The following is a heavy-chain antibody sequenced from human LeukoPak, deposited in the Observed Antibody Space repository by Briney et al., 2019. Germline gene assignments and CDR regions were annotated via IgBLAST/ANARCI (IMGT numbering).Heavy chain of an antibody. D-gene: IGHD3-10*01. V-gene: IGHV3-23*01. J-gene: IGHJ4*02. Sequence: GGSLRLSCAASGFAFSSYAMSWVRQAPGKGLEWVSAISGSGGSTYYADSVKGRFTISRDNSKNTLYLQMNSLRAEDTAVYYCAKHMVRGVNFDYWGQGTLVTVSS. CDR1: GFAFSSYA. CDR3: AKHMVRGVNFDY. CDR2: ISGSGGST.